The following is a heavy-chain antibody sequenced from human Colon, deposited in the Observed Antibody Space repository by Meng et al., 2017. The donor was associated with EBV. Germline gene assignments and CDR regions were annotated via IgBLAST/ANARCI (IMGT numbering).Heavy chain of an antibody. CDR3: ARVSSGWDYFDY. CDR1: GCSISSGGYY. CDR2: IYYSGST. D-gene: IGHD6-19*01. V-gene: IGHV4-31*03. Sequence: VQLQGSGPGLVRPSQTLSLTCTCYGCSISSGGYYWSWIRQHPGKGLEWIGYIYYSGSTYYNPSLKSRVTISVDTSKNQFSLNLRSVTAADTAVYYCARVSSGWDYFDYWGQGTLVTVSS. J-gene: IGHJ4*02.